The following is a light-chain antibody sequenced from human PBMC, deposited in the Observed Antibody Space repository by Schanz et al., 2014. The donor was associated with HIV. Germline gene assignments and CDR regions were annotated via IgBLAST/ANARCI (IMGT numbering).Light chain of an antibody. CDR2: DVT. J-gene: IGLJ2*01. CDR1: SSDVGGYNY. V-gene: IGLV2-14*03. Sequence: QSALTQPASVSGSPGQSITISCTGTSSDVGGYNYLSWYQQHPGQAPKLLIYDVTYRPSGISNRFSGSKSAYTASLTISGLQPEDEADYYCSSYTTSSTLVFGGGTKLTVL. CDR3: SSYTTSSTLV.